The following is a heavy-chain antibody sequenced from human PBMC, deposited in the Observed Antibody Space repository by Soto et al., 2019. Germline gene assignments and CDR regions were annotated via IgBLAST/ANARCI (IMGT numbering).Heavy chain of an antibody. CDR1: DASVWSDSYF. CDR3: ARIVVGVTVDL. V-gene: IGHV4-61*01. D-gene: IGHD1-26*01. J-gene: IGHJ4*02. CDR2: ISHTGDT. Sequence: SETLSLTCTVSDASVWSDSYFWTWIRQPPGKGLEWIAYISHTGDTNYNPSLKSRVTISIDTSRNQFSLTVTSVTAADTAVYFCARIVVGVTVDLWGQGSLVAVSS.